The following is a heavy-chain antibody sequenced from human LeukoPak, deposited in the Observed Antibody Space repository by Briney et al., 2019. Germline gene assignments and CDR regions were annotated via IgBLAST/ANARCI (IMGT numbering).Heavy chain of an antibody. J-gene: IGHJ4*02. D-gene: IGHD4-17*01. CDR2: INPNSGGT. CDR1: GYTFTGYY. V-gene: IGHV1-2*06. Sequence: WASVKVSCKASGYTFTGYYMHWVRQAPGQGLEWMGRINPNSGGTNYAQKFQGRVTMTRDTSISTAYMELSRLRSDDTAVYYCAREGYGDYGGGVLDYWGQGTLVTVSS. CDR3: AREGYGDYGGGVLDY.